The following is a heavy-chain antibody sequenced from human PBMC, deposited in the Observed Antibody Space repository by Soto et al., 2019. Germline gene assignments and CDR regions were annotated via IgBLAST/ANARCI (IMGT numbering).Heavy chain of an antibody. CDR3: ACLATQVDDSFDI. D-gene: IGHD5-12*01. Sequence: GGSLRLSCAVSGFTFRTYGMHWVRQAPGKGLEWVAAVTHDGGKTYYADSVKGRFTISRDNSMNTLYLQMNTLRAEDTAVYYCACLATQVDDSFDIWGLGTMVTASS. CDR1: GFTFRTYG. J-gene: IGHJ3*02. CDR2: VTHDGGKT. V-gene: IGHV3-30*03.